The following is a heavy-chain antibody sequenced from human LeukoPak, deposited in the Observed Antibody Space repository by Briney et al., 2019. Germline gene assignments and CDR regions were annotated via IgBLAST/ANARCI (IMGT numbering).Heavy chain of an antibody. CDR2: VRAKTDGGTT. J-gene: IGHJ4*02. CDR3: AADTPVPLAQIDY. CDR1: GITLSNYG. Sequence: GGSLRLSCAASGITLSNYGMSWVRQAPGKGLEWVGRVRAKTDGGTTEYAAPVKGRFSISRDDSTNTVYLQMNSLITEDTAIYYCAADTPVPLAQIDYWGQGALVTVSS. V-gene: IGHV3-15*01. D-gene: IGHD2/OR15-2a*01.